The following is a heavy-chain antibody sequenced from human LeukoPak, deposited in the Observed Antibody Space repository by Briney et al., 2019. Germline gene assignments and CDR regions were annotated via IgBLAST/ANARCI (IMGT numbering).Heavy chain of an antibody. J-gene: IGHJ3*02. D-gene: IGHD1-26*01. CDR1: GFTFSSYA. CDR3: ARERGALDAFDI. V-gene: IGHV3-30*14. Sequence: GGSLRLSCAASGFTFSSYAMHWVRQAPGKGLEWVAVISYDGSNKYYADSVKGRFTISRDNSKNTLYLQMNSLRAEDTAVYYCARERGALDAFDIWGQGTMVTVSS. CDR2: ISYDGSNK.